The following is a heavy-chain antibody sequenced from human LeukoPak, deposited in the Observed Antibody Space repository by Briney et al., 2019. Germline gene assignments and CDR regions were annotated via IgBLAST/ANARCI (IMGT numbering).Heavy chain of an antibody. J-gene: IGHJ6*03. Sequence: SVNVSCKASVGIFSSYDISWVRQAPGQGLEWMGGIIPIFGTANYAQQFQGRVTITADESMSTAYMELSSLRSEDTAVYYCARDYDFWSGYYTSRDYYYYMDVWGKGTTVTVSS. CDR2: IIPIFGTA. CDR3: ARDYDFWSGYYTSRDYYYYMDV. CDR1: VGIFSSYD. V-gene: IGHV1-69*13. D-gene: IGHD3-3*01.